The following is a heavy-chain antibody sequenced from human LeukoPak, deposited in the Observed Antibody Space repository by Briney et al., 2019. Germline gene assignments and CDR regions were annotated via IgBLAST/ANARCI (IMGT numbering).Heavy chain of an antibody. J-gene: IGHJ4*02. CDR3: ARGPNSNWSGLDF. V-gene: IGHV3-74*01. Sequence: GGSLRLSCTASGFSFSAHWMHWARQLPGKGLVWVSRISPTGSTTSYADSVKGRFTVSRDNAKNTLYLQVNNLRAEDTAVYYCARGPNSNWSGLDFWGQGTLLTVSS. CDR1: GFSFSAHW. D-gene: IGHD6-6*01. CDR2: ISPTGSTT.